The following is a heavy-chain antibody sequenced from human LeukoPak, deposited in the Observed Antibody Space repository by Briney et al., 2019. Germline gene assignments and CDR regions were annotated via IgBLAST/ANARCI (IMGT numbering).Heavy chain of an antibody. CDR3: EKAWPAAGTFDS. J-gene: IGHJ4*02. V-gene: IGHV3-23*01. CDR1: GFTFSSYA. CDR2: ILPVGGDT. D-gene: IGHD6-13*01. Sequence: PGGSLRLSCAASGFTFSSYAMTWVRQAPGKGLEWVSTILPVGGDTYYADSVKGRFTISRDTSKNTLYLQMNTLRVEDTAVHYCEKAWPAAGTFDSWGQGSLVTVSS.